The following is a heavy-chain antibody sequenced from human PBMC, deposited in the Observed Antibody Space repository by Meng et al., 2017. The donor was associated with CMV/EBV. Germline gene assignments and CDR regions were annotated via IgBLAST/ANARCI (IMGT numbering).Heavy chain of an antibody. CDR3: VRDTGYSFDY. V-gene: IGHV3-74*01. J-gene: IGHJ4*02. Sequence: LTGVASTCTVNKCSRRWVRQAPGKGLLWVSRSNTDRTTTTYAASVKGRFTSSRDNAKNTLNLQMNSLRVEDTAVYYCVRDTGYSFDYWGQGSLVTVSS. CDR2: SNTDRTTT. D-gene: IGHD5-12*01. CDR1: TCTVNKCS.